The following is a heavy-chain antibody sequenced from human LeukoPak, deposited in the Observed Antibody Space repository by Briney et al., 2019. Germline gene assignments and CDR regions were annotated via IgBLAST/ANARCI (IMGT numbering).Heavy chain of an antibody. CDR2: ISHDGINT. V-gene: IGHV3-30*18. D-gene: IGHD3-16*01. Sequence: GRSLRLSCAASRFSFSNYAMHWVRQDSGRGLEWLAVISHDGINTYYADSVKGRFTISRDNSKNTLYLQLNSLRAEDTALYYCAKDLHWGLDYWGQGALVTVSS. J-gene: IGHJ4*02. CDR3: AKDLHWGLDY. CDR1: RFSFSNYA.